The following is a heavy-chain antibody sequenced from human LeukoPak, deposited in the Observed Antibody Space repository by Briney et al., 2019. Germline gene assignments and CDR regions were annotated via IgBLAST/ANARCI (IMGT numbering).Heavy chain of an antibody. V-gene: IGHV1-24*01. Sequence: ASVKVSCKLSGNTLRELPIQWVRQAGGKGLEWMAGFDPENAKIVYAQKYQGRVTMTEDSSTNTAYLELASLTSDDTALYYCATPGSDFWSGFDFWGQGTQVTVSS. D-gene: IGHD3-3*01. CDR1: GNTLRELP. CDR2: FDPENAKI. CDR3: ATPGSDFWSGFDF. J-gene: IGHJ4*02.